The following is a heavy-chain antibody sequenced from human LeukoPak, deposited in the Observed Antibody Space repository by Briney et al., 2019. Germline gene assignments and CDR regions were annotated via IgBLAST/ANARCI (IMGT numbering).Heavy chain of an antibody. Sequence: GGSLRLSCAASGFNFASNWMHWVRQTPGKGLMWVSRINSGGSGTSYADSVEGRFTISKDNAKNSLYLQMNSLRAEDTALYHCARNNGMDVWGRGTTVIVSS. CDR1: GFNFASNW. CDR3: ARNNGMDV. J-gene: IGHJ6*02. CDR2: INSGGSGT. V-gene: IGHV3-74*01.